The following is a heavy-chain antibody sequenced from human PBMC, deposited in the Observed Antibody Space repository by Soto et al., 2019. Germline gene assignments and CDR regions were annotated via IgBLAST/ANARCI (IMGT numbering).Heavy chain of an antibody. J-gene: IGHJ6*02. D-gene: IGHD2-8*01. CDR2: INPKSGGT. CDR1: GYSFTDYH. V-gene: IGHV1-2*04. CDR3: ARGDSTDCSNGVCSFFYNHDMDV. Sequence: ASVKVSCKASGYSFTDYHIHWVRQAPGQGLEWLGRINPKSGGTSTAQKFQGWVTMTTDASISTASMELTRLTSDDTAIYYCARGDSTDCSNGVCSFFYNHDMDVWGQGTTVTVSS.